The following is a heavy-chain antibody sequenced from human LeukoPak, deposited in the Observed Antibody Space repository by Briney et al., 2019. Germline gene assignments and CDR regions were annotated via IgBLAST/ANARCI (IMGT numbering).Heavy chain of an antibody. CDR1: GFTFSSYW. J-gene: IGHJ6*04. V-gene: IGHV3-74*01. CDR2: INNDGSGT. CDR3: TSLYLTVV. Sequence: PGGSLRLSCAASGFTFSSYWMHWVRQVPGKGLVWVSRINNDGSGTTYADSVKGRFTISRDNAKNTLYLQMNSLRVEDTAVYYCTSLYLTVVWGKGTTVTVSS. D-gene: IGHD2-2*02.